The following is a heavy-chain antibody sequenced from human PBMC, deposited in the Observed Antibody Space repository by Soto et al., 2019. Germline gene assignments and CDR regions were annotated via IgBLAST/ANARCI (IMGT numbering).Heavy chain of an antibody. Sequence: PSETLSLTCAVSGGSISSGGYSWSWIRQPPGKGLEWIGYIYHSGSTYYNPSLKSQVTISVDTSKNQFSLKLSSVTAADTAVYYCARRIRVDFDYWGQGTLVTVSS. CDR3: ARRIRVDFDY. CDR2: IYHSGST. CDR1: GGSISSGGYS. D-gene: IGHD3-10*01. V-gene: IGHV4-30-2*01. J-gene: IGHJ4*02.